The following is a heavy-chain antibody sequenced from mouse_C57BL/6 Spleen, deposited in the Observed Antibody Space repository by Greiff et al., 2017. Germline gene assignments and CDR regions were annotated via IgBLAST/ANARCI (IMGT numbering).Heavy chain of an antibody. CDR1: GYSITSGYY. CDR3: ARTYGNYSWFAY. CDR2: ISYDGSN. D-gene: IGHD2-1*01. V-gene: IGHV3-6*01. Sequence: EVKLMESGPGLVKPSQSLSLTCSVTGYSITSGYYWNWIRQFPGNKLEWMGYISYDGSNNYNPSLKNRISITRDTSKNQFFLKLNSVTTEDTATYYCARTYGNYSWFAYWGQGTLVTVSA. J-gene: IGHJ3*01.